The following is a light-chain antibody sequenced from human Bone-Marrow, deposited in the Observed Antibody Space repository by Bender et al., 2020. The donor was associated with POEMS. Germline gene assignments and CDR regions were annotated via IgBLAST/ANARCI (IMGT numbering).Light chain of an antibody. V-gene: IGLV2-14*03. CDR3: SSYAGGNDVVV. J-gene: IGLJ3*02. CDR2: DVS. Sequence: QSALTQPASVSGSPGQSITISCTGPKSDIGGYNYVSWYQQHPGKAPKLILYDVSNRPSGVSNRFSGSKSGNMASLTVSGLQPDDEAQYYCSSYAGGNDVVVFGGGTRLTVL. CDR1: KSDIGGYNY.